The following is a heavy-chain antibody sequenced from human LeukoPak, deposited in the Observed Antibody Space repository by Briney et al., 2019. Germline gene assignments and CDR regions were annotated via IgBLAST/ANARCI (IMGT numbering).Heavy chain of an antibody. CDR2: INHSGST. D-gene: IGHD5-18*01. V-gene: IGHV4-34*01. CDR1: GGSFSDYY. CDR3: ARGSGYNYGRNFGR. J-gene: IGHJ4*02. Sequence: SETLSLTCAVYGGSFSDYYCSWIRQPPGKGQEWIGEINHSGSTNYNPSLKSRVTISVDTSKNQFSLKLSSVTDADTAVYYCARGSGYNYGRNFGRWGQGTLATVSS.